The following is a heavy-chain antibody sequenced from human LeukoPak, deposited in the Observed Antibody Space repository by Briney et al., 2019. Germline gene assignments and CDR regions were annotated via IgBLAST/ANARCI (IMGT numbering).Heavy chain of an antibody. CDR3: ARGSFLITFGGFIG. Sequence: GGSLRLSCAVSGFTFDDYAMHWVRQVPGKGLEWVSGINWNSDSIGYADSVKGRFTTSRDNAKNSLYLQMNSLRAEDTAVYNCARGSFLITFGGFIGWGQGTLVTVSS. CDR2: INWNSDSI. V-gene: IGHV3-9*01. J-gene: IGHJ4*02. D-gene: IGHD3-16*02. CDR1: GFTFDDYA.